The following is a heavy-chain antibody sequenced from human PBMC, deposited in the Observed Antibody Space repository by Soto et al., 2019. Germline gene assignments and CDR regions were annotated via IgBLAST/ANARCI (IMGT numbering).Heavy chain of an antibody. D-gene: IGHD4-17*01. CDR1: GFTFSSYW. CDR3: ARLKFFTTVTDYFAY. Sequence: EVQLVESGGGLVQPGGSLRLSCAASGFTFSSYWMTWVRQAPGKGLEWVANIKQDGSEKYYVVSVKGRFTISTDNAKSSLYLQMNSLRAEDTAVYYWARLKFFTTVTDYFAYWGQGTLVTVSS. CDR2: IKQDGSEK. V-gene: IGHV3-7*01. J-gene: IGHJ4*02.